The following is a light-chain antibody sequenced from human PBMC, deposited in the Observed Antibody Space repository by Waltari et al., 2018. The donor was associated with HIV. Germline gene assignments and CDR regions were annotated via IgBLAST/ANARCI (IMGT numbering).Light chain of an antibody. V-gene: IGLV2-14*01. J-gene: IGLJ2*01. CDR2: EVS. CDR3: SSYTSSSTLGV. CDR1: SSDVGGYNS. Sequence: QSALTQPASVSGSPGQSITISCTGTSSDVGGYNSVSWYQQHPGKAPKLMIYEVSKRPSWVSNRFSGSKSGNTASLTISVLQAEDEAEYYCSSYTSSSTLGVFGGGTKLTVL.